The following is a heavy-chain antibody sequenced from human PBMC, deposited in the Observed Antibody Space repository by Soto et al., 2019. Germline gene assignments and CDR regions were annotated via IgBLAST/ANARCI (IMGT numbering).Heavy chain of an antibody. CDR3: AIADYGDPDY. J-gene: IGHJ4*02. V-gene: IGHV1-18*01. CDR2: INAHNGNT. D-gene: IGHD4-17*01. Sequence: QVQLVQSGAEVKKPGASVKVSCKASGSTFPSSTVSWVRQAPGQGLEWMGWINAHNGNTKYAQKXXXXXXXXXXXXXXXXXMELRSLRSDDTAIYFCAIADYGDPDYWGQGTLVTVSS. CDR1: GSTFPSST.